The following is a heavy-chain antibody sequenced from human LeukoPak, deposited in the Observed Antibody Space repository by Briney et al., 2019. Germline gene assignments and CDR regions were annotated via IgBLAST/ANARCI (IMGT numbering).Heavy chain of an antibody. CDR2: MNPNSGNT. CDR3: ARAVLGWADPRSPPDYYYYGMDV. Sequence: AASVTVSCKASGYTFTSYDINWVRQATGQGLEWMGWMNPNSGNTGYAQKFQGRVTMTRNTSISTAYMELSSLRSEDTAVYYCARAVLGWADPRSPPDYYYYGMDVWGQGTTVTVSS. CDR1: GYTFTSYD. V-gene: IGHV1-8*01. D-gene: IGHD3-3*02. J-gene: IGHJ6*02.